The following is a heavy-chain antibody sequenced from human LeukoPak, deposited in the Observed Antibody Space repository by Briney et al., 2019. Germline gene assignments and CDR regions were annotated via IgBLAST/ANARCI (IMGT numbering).Heavy chain of an antibody. CDR1: GYSFTSYW. CDR2: IYPGDSDI. Sequence: GESLKISCKGSGYSFTSYWIGWVRQMPGKGLEWMGIIYPGDSDIRYSPSFQGQVTISADKSISTAYLQWSSLKASDTVMYYCARPYSSGWFPSHAFDVWGQGTMVTVSS. CDR3: ARPYSSGWFPSHAFDV. V-gene: IGHV5-51*01. J-gene: IGHJ3*01. D-gene: IGHD6-19*01.